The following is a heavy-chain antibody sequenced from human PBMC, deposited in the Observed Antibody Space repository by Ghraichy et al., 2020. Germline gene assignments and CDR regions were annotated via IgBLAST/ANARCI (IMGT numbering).Heavy chain of an antibody. Sequence: GGSLRLSCAASGFSFSNSWMDWVRQASGKGLELVASINPDGTERFHLDSVRGRFTISRDNTRNSLYLQMNSLRAEDTAVYYCARDGGWSAFDYGGQETLVTVSS. CDR2: INPDGTER. V-gene: IGHV3-7*03. CDR1: GFSFSNSW. J-gene: IGHJ4*02. D-gene: IGHD2-15*01. CDR3: ARDGGWSAFDY.